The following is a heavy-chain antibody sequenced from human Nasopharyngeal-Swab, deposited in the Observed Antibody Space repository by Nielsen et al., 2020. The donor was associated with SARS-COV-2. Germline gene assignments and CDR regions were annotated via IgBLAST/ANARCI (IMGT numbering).Heavy chain of an antibody. J-gene: IGHJ4*02. V-gene: IGHV3-23*01. CDR3: AKDLTYDGDYLGGFEY. CDR1: GFTFKRYA. D-gene: IGHD4-17*01. Sequence: GESLKISCAASGFTFKRYAMSWVRQAPGKGLEWVSAISDSGGDTYYADSVKGRFTISRDNSRNTLYLQMNSLRAEDTAVYYCAKDLTYDGDYLGGFEYWGRGTLVTVSS. CDR2: ISDSGGDT.